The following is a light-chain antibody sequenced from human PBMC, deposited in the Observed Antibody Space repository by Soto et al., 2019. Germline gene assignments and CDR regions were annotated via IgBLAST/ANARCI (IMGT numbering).Light chain of an antibody. V-gene: IGLV3-21*01. CDR1: NIGSKS. CDR3: QVWDSNNDHYV. J-gene: IGLJ1*01. Sequence: SYVLTQPPSVSVAPGQTARITCGGDNIGSKSVHWYQQKPGQAPVLVSYYDSDRPSGTPDRFSGSNSGNTATLTISRAEAGDEADYYCQVWDSNNDHYVFGTGTKVTVL. CDR2: YDS.